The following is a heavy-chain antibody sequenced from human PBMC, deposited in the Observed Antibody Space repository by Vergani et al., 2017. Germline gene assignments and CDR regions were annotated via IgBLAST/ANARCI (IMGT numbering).Heavy chain of an antibody. D-gene: IGHD3-22*01. V-gene: IGHV3-30*01. CDR1: GFTLSSYA. J-gene: IGHJ4*02. CDR3: ARVEGSYYYDSSGYYSY. Sequence: QVQLVESGGGVVQPGRSLRLSCAASGFTLSSYAMHWVRQAPGKGLEWVAVISYDGSNNYYADSVKGRFTISRDNSKNTLYLQMNSLRAEDTAVYYCARVEGSYYYDSSGYYSYWGQGTLVTVSS. CDR2: ISYDGSNN.